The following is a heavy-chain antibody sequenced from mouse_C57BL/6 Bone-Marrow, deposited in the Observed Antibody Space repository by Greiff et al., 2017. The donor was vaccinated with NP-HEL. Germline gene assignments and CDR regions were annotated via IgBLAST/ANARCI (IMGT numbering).Heavy chain of an antibody. D-gene: IGHD1-1*01. V-gene: IGHV1-15*01. CDR1: GYTFTDYE. J-gene: IGHJ1*03. CDR2: IDPETGGT. CDR3: TRSRDYYGSYWYFDV. Sequence: VKLVESGAELVRPGASVTLSCKASGYTFTDYEMHWVKQTPVHGLEWIGAIDPETGGTAYNQKFKGKAILTADKSSSTAYMELRSLTSEDSAVYYCTRSRDYYGSYWYFDVWGTGTTVTVSS.